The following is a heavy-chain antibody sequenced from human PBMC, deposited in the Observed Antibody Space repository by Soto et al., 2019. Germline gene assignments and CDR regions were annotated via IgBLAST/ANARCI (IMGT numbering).Heavy chain of an antibody. V-gene: IGHV4-59*01. CDR3: ARDLDCTNGGCSHY. CDR2: IYYSGST. D-gene: IGHD2-8*01. CDR1: GGSISSYC. J-gene: IGHJ4*02. Sequence: ASETLSLTCTVSGGSISSYCWSWIRQPPGKGLEWIGYIYYSGSTNYNPSLKSRVTISVDTSKNQFSLKLSSVTAADTAVYYCARDLDCTNGGCSHYWGQGTLV.